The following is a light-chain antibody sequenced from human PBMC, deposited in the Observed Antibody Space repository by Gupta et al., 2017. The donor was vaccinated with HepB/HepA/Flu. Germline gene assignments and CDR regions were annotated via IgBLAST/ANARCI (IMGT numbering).Light chain of an antibody. CDR1: QTIANY. CDR2: VTS. Sequence: DSQMTQSRSSLTASLGDRVTITCRASQTIANYLNWYQKKPGKAPEVLIYVTSRLKSGVPSRFSGSGAEIDFTLTISSLQPEDSATYYCHQPYSSFRTFGQGTKVEIK. CDR3: HQPYSSFRT. V-gene: IGKV1-39*01. J-gene: IGKJ1*01.